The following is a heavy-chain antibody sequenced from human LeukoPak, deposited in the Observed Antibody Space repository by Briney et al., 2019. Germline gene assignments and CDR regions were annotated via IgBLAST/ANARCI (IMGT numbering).Heavy chain of an antibody. CDR1: GFTFSSYW. V-gene: IGHV3-74*01. CDR3: ARAPGYYYYGMDV. J-gene: IGHJ6*02. CDR2: INSDGSST. Sequence: GGSLRLSCAASGFTFSSYWMHWVRQAPGKGLVWVSRINSDGSSTSYADSVKGRFTISRDNSKNTLYLQMNSLRAEDTAVYYCARAPGYYYYGMDVWGQGTTVTVSS.